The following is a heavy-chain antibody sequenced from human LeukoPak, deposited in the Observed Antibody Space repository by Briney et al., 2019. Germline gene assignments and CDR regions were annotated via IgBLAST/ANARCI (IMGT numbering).Heavy chain of an antibody. J-gene: IGHJ3*02. D-gene: IGHD2-15*01. CDR2: IKQDGSEK. V-gene: IGHV3-7*03. Sequence: GGSLRLSCAASGFTFSSYWMTWVRQAPGKGLEWVANIKQDGSEKYYVDSVKGRFTISRDNPKNSLYLQMNSLRAADTAVYYCARVISGYCSGDDCWGTFDIWGQGTKVTVSS. CDR3: ARVISGYCSGDDCWGTFDI. CDR1: GFTFSSYW.